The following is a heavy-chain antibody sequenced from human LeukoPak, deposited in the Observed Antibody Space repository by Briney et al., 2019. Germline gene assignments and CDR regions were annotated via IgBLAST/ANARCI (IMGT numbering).Heavy chain of an antibody. CDR2: ISGDSRYI. J-gene: IGHJ4*02. CDR1: GFTFSDYS. CDR3: ARGPFSSSWSELDY. Sequence: GGSLRLSCAASGFTFSDYSLNWVRQAPGEGLEWVSCISGDSRYIYYADSLKGRSTISRDNAQNSLYLHMNNLRAEDTAVYYCARGPFSSSWSELDYWGQGTLVTVSS. V-gene: IGHV3-21*06. D-gene: IGHD6-13*01.